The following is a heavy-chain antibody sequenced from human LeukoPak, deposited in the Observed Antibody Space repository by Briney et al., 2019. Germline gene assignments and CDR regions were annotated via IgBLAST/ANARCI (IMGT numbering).Heavy chain of an antibody. CDR2: ISSSSSYI. V-gene: IGHV3-21*01. J-gene: IGHJ4*02. CDR1: GFTFSSYS. Sequence: PGGSLRLSCAASGFTFSSYSMNWVRQAPEKGLEWVSSISSSSSYIYYADSVKGRFTISETNAKNSLYLQMNSLRAEDTAVYYCARDFVQDYWGQGTLVTVSS. D-gene: IGHD6-6*01. CDR3: ARDFVQDY.